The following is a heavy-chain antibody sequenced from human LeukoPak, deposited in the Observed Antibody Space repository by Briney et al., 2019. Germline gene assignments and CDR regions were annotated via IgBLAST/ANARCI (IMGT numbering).Heavy chain of an antibody. V-gene: IGHV3-7*01. J-gene: IGHJ4*02. Sequence: PGGSLRLSCAASGFTFSSYWMSWVRQAPGNGLEWVANIKQERSEKYYVDSVKGRFTISRDNAKNSLYLQMNSLRAEDTAVYYCASQPGTMVRGVMFQLWGQGTLVTVSS. CDR1: GFTFSSYW. CDR3: ASQPGTMVRGVMFQL. CDR2: IKQERSEK. D-gene: IGHD3-10*01.